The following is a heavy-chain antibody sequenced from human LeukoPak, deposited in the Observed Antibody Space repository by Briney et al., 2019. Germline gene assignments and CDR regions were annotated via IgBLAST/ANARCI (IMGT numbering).Heavy chain of an antibody. V-gene: IGHV4-59*01. CDR3: GEGRVELPPYYYYMDV. CDR1: GGSISSYY. Sequence: SETLSLTCTVSGGSISSYYWSWIRQPPGKGLEWIGYIYYSGSTNYNPSLKSRVTISVDTSKNQFSLKLSSVTAADTAVYYCGEGRVELPPYYYYMDVWGKGTTVTVSS. CDR2: IYYSGST. J-gene: IGHJ6*03. D-gene: IGHD1-7*01.